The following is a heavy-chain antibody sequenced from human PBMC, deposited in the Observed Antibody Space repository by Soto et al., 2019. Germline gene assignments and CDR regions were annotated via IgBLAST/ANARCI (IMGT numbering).Heavy chain of an antibody. V-gene: IGHV3-23*01. CDR1: GFFFSNYA. D-gene: IGHD6-19*01. CDR3: TKRVPGSNCFDP. Sequence: PGGSLRLSCAASGFFFSNYAMNWVRQAPGKGLEWVSGISAGGGTTYYADSVKGRFTISRDNSKNTLYLQMNSLRAEDTAVYHCTKRVPGSNCFDPWGQGTLVTVSS. CDR2: ISAGGGTT. J-gene: IGHJ5*02.